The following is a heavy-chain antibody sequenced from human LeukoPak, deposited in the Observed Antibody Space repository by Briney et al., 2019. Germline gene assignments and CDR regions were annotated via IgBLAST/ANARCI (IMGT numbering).Heavy chain of an antibody. J-gene: IGHJ5*02. V-gene: IGHV4-34*01. D-gene: IGHD3-16*01. CDR2: INHSGST. CDR1: AGSFSGYY. CDR3: ARGGGES. Sequence: SQTLSLTYAVYAGSFSGYYWSWIRQPPGKGLEWIGEINHSGSTNYNPSLKSRVTISVDTSKNQFSLTLSSVTAADTAVYYCARGGGESWGQGTLVTVSS.